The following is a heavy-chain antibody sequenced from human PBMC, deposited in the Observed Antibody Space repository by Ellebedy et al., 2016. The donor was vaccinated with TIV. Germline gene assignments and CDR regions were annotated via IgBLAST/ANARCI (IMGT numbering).Heavy chain of an antibody. CDR3: ARVAAGDSRGFLH. D-gene: IGHD2-21*02. J-gene: IGHJ1*01. CDR2: INSDGSST. Sequence: GGSLRLXXVASGFTFSTYWMHWVRQAPGKGLMWVSRINSDGSSTIYPDSVKGRFTISRDNAKNTLYLQMNSLRAEDTAVYYCARVAAGDSRGFLHWGQGTLVTVSS. CDR1: GFTFSTYW. V-gene: IGHV3-74*01.